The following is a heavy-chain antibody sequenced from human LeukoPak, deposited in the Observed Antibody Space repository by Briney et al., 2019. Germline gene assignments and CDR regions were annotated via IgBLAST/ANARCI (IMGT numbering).Heavy chain of an antibody. CDR3: ARAARQGFTMIVVPFFYFDL. CDR2: INHSGST. Sequence: PSETLSLTCTVSGGSISSGASDWGWIRQHPKRGLEWVGYINHSGSTYYNPSLGSRVTMSVDTSKNRFSLKLSSVTAADSAVYYCARAARQGFTMIVVPFFYFDLWGRGTLVTVSS. V-gene: IGHV4-31*03. D-gene: IGHD3-22*01. J-gene: IGHJ2*01. CDR1: GGSISSGASD.